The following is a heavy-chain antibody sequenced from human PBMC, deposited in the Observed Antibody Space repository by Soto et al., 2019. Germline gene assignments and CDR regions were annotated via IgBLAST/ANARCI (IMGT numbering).Heavy chain of an antibody. J-gene: IGHJ6*02. CDR3: AKSGHPPIKYGMDV. CDR1: GFTVSSNY. V-gene: IGHV3-66*01. D-gene: IGHD3-3*01. Sequence: PGGSLRLSCAASGFTVSSNYMSWVRQAPGKGLEWVSVIYSGGSTYYADSVKGRFTISRDNSKNTLYLQMNSLRAEDTAVYYCAKSGHPPIKYGMDVWGQGTTVTVSS. CDR2: IYSGGST.